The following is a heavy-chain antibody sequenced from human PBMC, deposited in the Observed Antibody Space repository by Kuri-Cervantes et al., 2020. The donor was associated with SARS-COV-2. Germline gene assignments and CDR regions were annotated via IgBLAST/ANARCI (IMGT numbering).Heavy chain of an antibody. CDR1: GYSFTSHW. CDR3: ARREDAAGLYNYYGMDV. J-gene: IGHJ6*02. D-gene: IGHD6-13*01. V-gene: IGHV5-51*01. Sequence: GESLKISCKGSGYSFTSHWIGRVRQMPGKGLEWMGIIYPGDSDTRYSPSFQGQVTISADKSISTAHLQWSSLKASDTAMYSCARREDAAGLYNYYGMDVWGQGTTVTVSS. CDR2: IYPGDSDT.